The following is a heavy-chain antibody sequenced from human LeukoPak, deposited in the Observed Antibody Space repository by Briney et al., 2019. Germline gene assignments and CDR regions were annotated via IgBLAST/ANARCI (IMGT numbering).Heavy chain of an antibody. CDR3: AKDSFPIAVAGTFVGYYYYYGMDV. D-gene: IGHD6-19*01. Sequence: GGSLRLSCAASGFTFSSYAMSWVRQVPGKGLEWVSTISGSGGSTYYADSVKGRFTISRDNSKNTLYLQMNSLRAEDTAVYYCAKDSFPIAVAGTFVGYYYYYGMDVWGQGTTVTVSS. CDR2: ISGSGGST. CDR1: GFTFSSYA. J-gene: IGHJ6*02. V-gene: IGHV3-23*01.